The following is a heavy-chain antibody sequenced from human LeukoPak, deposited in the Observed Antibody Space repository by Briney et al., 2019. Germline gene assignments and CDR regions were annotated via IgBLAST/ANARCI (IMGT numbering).Heavy chain of an antibody. CDR2: INPNSVGT. CDR3: ARDYRGYCSSTSCYSDYFDY. D-gene: IGHD2-2*01. CDR1: GYTFTGYY. V-gene: IGHV1-2*02. Sequence: ASLKVSCKASGYTFTGYYMHWVRQAPGQGLEWMGWINPNSVGTNYAQKFQGRVTTTRETSLSTAYMELRSLRSDDTAVYYCARDYRGYCSSTSCYSDYFDYWGQGTLVTVSS. J-gene: IGHJ4*02.